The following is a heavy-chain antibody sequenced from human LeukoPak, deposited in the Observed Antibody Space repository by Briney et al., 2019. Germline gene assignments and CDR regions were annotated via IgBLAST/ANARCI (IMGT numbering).Heavy chain of an antibody. J-gene: IGHJ4*02. Sequence: GGSLRLSCAASGFTFSSYGMHWVRQAPGKGLEWVAFIRYDGSNKYYADSVKGRFTISRDNSKNTLYLQMNSLRAEDTAVYYCAKVGPYYDILTGYPSLPYWGQGTLVTVSS. CDR2: IRYDGSNK. D-gene: IGHD3-9*01. CDR1: GFTFSSYG. V-gene: IGHV3-30*02. CDR3: AKVGPYYDILTGYPSLPY.